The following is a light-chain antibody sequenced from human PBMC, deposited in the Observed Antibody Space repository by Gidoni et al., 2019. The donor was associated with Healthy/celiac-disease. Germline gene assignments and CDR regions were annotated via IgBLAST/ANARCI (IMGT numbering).Light chain of an antibody. CDR3: QQYNNWPRT. CDR1: QRVSSN. V-gene: IGKV3-15*01. J-gene: IGKJ1*01. CDR2: GAS. Sequence: EIAMTQPPATLSVSPGERATLTCSASQRVSSNLAWYQQKPGQAPRLLIYGASTRATGIPAPFSGSGSGTEFTLTISSLQSEDFAVYYCQQYNNWPRTCGQGTKVEIK.